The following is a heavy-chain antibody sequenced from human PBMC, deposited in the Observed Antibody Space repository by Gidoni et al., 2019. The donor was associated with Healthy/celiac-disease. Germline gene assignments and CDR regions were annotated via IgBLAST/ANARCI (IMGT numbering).Heavy chain of an antibody. CDR2: LSGSGGST. CDR3: AKNPFTMVRGVIRPLCFDY. V-gene: IGHV3-23*01. D-gene: IGHD3-10*01. J-gene: IGHJ4*02. Sequence: KGLGWVSALSGSGGSTYYADSVKGRFTISRDNSTNTLYLQMNSLRAEDTAVYYCAKNPFTMVRGVIRPLCFDYWGQGTLVTVSS.